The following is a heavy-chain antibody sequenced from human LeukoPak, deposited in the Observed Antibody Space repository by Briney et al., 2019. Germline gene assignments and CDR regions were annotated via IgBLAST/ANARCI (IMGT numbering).Heavy chain of an antibody. CDR3: ARGPAVPKRRATNWFDP. J-gene: IGHJ5*02. CDR1: GYTFTSYY. D-gene: IGHD5-24*01. V-gene: IGHV1-8*03. Sequence: GASVKVSCKASGYTFTSYYMHWVRQATGQGLEWMGWMNPNSGNTGYAQKFQGRVTITRNTSISTAYMELSSLRSEDTAVYYCARGPAVPKRRATNWFDPWGQGTLVTVSS. CDR2: MNPNSGNT.